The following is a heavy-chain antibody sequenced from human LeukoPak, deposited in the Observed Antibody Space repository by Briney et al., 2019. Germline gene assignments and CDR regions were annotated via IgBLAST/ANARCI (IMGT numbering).Heavy chain of an antibody. D-gene: IGHD3-16*01. V-gene: IGHV3-23*01. J-gene: IGHJ3*02. CDR2: ISGSGGST. Sequence: GGSLRLSCAASGFTFSSYSMNWVRQAPGKGLEWVSAISGSGGSTYYADSVKGRFTISRDTSKNTLYLQMNSLRAEDTAVYYCAKDRSDMITFGGHIWGQGTMVTVSS. CDR1: GFTFSSYS. CDR3: AKDRSDMITFGGHI.